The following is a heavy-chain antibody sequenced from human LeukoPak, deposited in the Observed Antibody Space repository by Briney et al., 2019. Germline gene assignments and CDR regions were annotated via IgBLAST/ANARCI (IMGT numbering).Heavy chain of an antibody. J-gene: IGHJ4*02. V-gene: IGHV3-74*01. CDR2: IKSDGSHT. D-gene: IGHD2-15*01. CDR3: AKGEGYCSGGNCYIDY. Sequence: GGSLRLSCAASGFTFSSYWMHWVRQAPGKGLVWVSRIKSDGSHTNYADSVKGRFTISRDNAKNTLYLQMNSLRAEDTAVYYCAKGEGYCSGGNCYIDYWGQGILVTVSS. CDR1: GFTFSSYW.